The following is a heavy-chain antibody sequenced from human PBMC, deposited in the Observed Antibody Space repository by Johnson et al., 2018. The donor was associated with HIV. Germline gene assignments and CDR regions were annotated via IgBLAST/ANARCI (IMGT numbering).Heavy chain of an antibody. CDR3: ARFDSFDAFDI. CDR1: GFTFSTYW. D-gene: IGHD3-9*01. J-gene: IGHJ3*02. V-gene: IGHV3-7*03. Sequence: VQLVESGGGLVQPGGSLRLSCVASGFTFSTYWMSWVRQAPGKGLEWVANINQAGREKSYVDSVKGRFTISRDNAKNSLYLQMNSLIAEDTAVYYCARFDSFDAFDIWGQGTMVIVS. CDR2: INQAGREK.